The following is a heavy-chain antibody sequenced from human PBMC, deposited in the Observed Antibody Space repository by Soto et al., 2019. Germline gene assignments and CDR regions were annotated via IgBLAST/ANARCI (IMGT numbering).Heavy chain of an antibody. CDR1: GFTFRNYW. CDR3: ARGGVEPFDY. Sequence: HPGGSLRLSCAASGFTFRNYWMHWVRQAPGKGLVWVSRISDYGRVNYADSVEGRFTISRDDAKSELYPQMSSLRLEDTAVYYCARGGVEPFDYWGQGALVTVSS. J-gene: IGHJ4*02. CDR2: ISDYGRV. V-gene: IGHV3-74*01. D-gene: IGHD3-3*01.